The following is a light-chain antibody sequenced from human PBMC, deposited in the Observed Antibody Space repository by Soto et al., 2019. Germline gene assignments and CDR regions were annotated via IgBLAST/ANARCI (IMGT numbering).Light chain of an antibody. CDR1: ETFSTW. J-gene: IGKJ4*01. V-gene: IGKV1-5*03. Sequence: DIQMTQYPXTLSGSVTVRIAITCRAIETFSTWWAWGQQKPAXXPKXXXYKASTLKGGAPSRFSGSGSATEFTRPISSRQPDDFATYYCQQLNSYPLTFGGGTKVDIK. CDR2: KAS. CDR3: QQLNSYPLT.